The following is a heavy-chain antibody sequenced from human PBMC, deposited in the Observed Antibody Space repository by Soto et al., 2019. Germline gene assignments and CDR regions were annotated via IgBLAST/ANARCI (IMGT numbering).Heavy chain of an antibody. V-gene: IGHV4-59*08. CDR1: Y. J-gene: IGHJ4*02. CDR2: IYYAGST. D-gene: IGHD5-12*01. Sequence: YWSWXXQPPGRGLEWIGFIYYAGSTKYNPSLNSRVTISVDTSKNQFSLTVTSVTAADTAVYYWARQIVATETFDYWGQGTLVTVSS. CDR3: ARQIVATETFDY.